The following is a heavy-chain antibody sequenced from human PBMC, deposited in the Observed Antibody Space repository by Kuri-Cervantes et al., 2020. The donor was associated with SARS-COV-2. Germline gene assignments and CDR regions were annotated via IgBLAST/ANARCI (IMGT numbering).Heavy chain of an antibody. Sequence: GGSLRLSWAASHFTFSSYGMHWVRQAPGKGLEWVAVIRYDGSNKYYADSVKGRFTISRDNSKNTLYLQMNSLRDEDTAVYYCARALDYGDYVKQLYYYYYGMDFWGQGTTVTVSS. V-gene: IGHV3-33*08. D-gene: IGHD4-17*01. CDR3: ARALDYGDYVKQLYYYYYGMDF. CDR1: HFTFSSYG. CDR2: IRYDGSNK. J-gene: IGHJ6*02.